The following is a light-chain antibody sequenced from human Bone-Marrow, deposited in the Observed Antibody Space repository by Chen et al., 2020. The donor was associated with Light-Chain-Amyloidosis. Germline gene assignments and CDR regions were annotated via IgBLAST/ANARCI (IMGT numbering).Light chain of an antibody. CDR1: SSDVGGYNY. J-gene: IGLJ2*01. CDR2: DVS. V-gene: IGLV2-14*03. Sequence: SALTQPASVSGSPGQSFTISCTGTSSDVGGYNYVSWYQQHPGKAPKLMIYDVSKRPSGVSNRVSGSKSGNTASRTISGLQAEDEADYYCSSYTSSSTLVVFGGGTKLTVL. CDR3: SSYTSSSTLVV.